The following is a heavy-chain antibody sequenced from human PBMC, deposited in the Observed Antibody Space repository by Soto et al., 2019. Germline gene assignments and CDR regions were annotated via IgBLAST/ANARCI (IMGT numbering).Heavy chain of an antibody. J-gene: IGHJ6*02. V-gene: IGHV4-30-4*01. Sequence: QVQLQESGPGLVKPSQTLSLTCTVSGGSISSGDYYWSWIRQPPGKGLEWIGYIYYSGSTYYNPSLKSRVTISVDTSKSQFSLKLSSVTAADTALYYCARDKRVVVVAGESYGMDVWGQGTTVTVAS. D-gene: IGHD2-15*01. CDR3: ARDKRVVVVAGESYGMDV. CDR2: IYYSGST. CDR1: GGSISSGDYY.